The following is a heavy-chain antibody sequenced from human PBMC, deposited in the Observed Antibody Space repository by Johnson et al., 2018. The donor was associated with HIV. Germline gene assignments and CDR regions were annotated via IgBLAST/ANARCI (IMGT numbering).Heavy chain of an antibody. CDR1: GSTFSSYG. D-gene: IGHD6-13*01. CDR2: IRYDGSNT. V-gene: IGHV3-30*02. Sequence: VQLVESGGGVVQPGGSLRLSCAASGSTFSSYGMHWVRQAPGKGLEWVAFIRYDGSNTYNADSVKGRFTISRDNSKNTLYLQMNSLRAEDTAVYYCAKDERAAAGTRGLDSFDIWGQGTMVTVSS. J-gene: IGHJ3*02. CDR3: AKDERAAAGTRGLDSFDI.